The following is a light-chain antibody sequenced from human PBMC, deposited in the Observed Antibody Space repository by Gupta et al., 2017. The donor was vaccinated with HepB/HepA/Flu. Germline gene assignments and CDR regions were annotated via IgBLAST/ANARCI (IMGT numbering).Light chain of an antibody. CDR2: GAS. J-gene: IGKJ4*01. V-gene: IGKV3-15*01. Sequence: EIVMPQSPATLSVSPGERATLSCRTSQSVSSNLAWYQRKPGQAPRLLVYGASTRATGIPARFSGSGSGTDFTLTISSLQSEDFVVYYCQQYNNWPLTFGGGTKVEIK. CDR1: QSVSSN. CDR3: QQYNNWPLT.